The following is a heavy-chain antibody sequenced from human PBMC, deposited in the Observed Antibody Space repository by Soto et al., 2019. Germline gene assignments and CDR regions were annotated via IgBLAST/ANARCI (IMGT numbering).Heavy chain of an antibody. CDR2: INPNSGGT. J-gene: IGHJ3*02. CDR1: GYTFPGYY. V-gene: IGHV1-2*04. CDR3: ASSLFPLYAFDI. Sequence: ASVKVSCKASGYTFPGYYMHWVRQAPGQGLEWMGWINPNSGGTNYAQKFQGWVTMTRDTSISTAYMELSRLRSDDTAVYYCASSLFPLYAFDIWGQGTMVTVSS. D-gene: IGHD3-3*01.